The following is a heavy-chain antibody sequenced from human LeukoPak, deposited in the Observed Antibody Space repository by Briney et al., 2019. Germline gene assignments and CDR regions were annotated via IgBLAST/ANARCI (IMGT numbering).Heavy chain of an antibody. CDR1: GYTFTSYD. Sequence: GASVNVSCKASGYTFTSYDINWVRQATGQGLEWMGWMNPNSGNTGYAQKFQGRVTMTRNTSISTAYMELRSLRSDDMAVYYCARGDDILTVGDDFDYWGQGTLVTVSS. CDR2: MNPNSGNT. J-gene: IGHJ4*02. D-gene: IGHD3-9*01. V-gene: IGHV1-8*01. CDR3: ARGDDILTVGDDFDY.